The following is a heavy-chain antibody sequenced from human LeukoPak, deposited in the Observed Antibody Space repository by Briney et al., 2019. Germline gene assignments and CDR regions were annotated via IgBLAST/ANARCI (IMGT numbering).Heavy chain of an antibody. V-gene: IGHV7-4-1*02. D-gene: IGHD3-9*01. CDR3: ARGLNYDILTGYYL. J-gene: IGHJ1*01. CDR1: GYTFTSYA. Sequence: ASVKVSCKASGYTFTSYAMNWVRQAPGQGLEWMGWINTNTGNPTYAQGFTGRFVFSLDTSVSTAYLQISSLKAEDTAVYYCARGLNYDILTGYYLWGQGTLVTVSS. CDR2: INTNTGNP.